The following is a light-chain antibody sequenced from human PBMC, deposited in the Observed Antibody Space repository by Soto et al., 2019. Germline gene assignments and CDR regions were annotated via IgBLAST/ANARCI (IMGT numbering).Light chain of an antibody. J-gene: IGLJ1*01. CDR2: EVN. V-gene: IGLV2-23*02. CDR1: NSDLGTYNL. Sequence: QSALTQPASVSGSPGQSITISCTGTNSDLGTYNLVSWYQQHPGKAPKLIICEVNKWPSGVPSRFSGSKSGNTASLTISGLQADDEAYYYCCSYAGSVAYVFGTGTKLTVL. CDR3: CSYAGSVAYV.